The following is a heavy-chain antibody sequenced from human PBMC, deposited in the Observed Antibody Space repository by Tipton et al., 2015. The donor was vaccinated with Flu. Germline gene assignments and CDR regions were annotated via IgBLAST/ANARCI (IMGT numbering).Heavy chain of an antibody. CDR3: ARDTHGSVDY. Sequence: SLRLSCAASGFTFSIHGMHWVRQAPGKGLEWVALKQYDGSNRYYADSVKGRFTISRDNPKNTLHLQMSSLRAEDTAVYYCARDTHGSVDYWGQGTLVTVSS. D-gene: IGHD3-10*01. CDR1: GFTFSIHG. J-gene: IGHJ4*02. CDR2: KQYDGSNR. V-gene: IGHV3-30*02.